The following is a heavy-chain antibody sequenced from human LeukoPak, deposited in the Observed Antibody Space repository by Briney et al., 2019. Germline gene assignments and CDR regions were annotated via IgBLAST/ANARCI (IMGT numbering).Heavy chain of an antibody. Sequence: GGSLRLSCAAPGFSFSSNWMGWVRQAPGKGLEWVAHIKRDGSQKYYLDSVKGRFTISRDDAKNSLYLQMNSLRVEDTAVYYCARLGLEVGGPNWFDPWGQGTLVTVSS. CDR1: GFSFSSNW. CDR2: IKRDGSQK. D-gene: IGHD1-1*01. J-gene: IGHJ5*02. CDR3: ARLGLEVGGPNWFDP. V-gene: IGHV3-7*01.